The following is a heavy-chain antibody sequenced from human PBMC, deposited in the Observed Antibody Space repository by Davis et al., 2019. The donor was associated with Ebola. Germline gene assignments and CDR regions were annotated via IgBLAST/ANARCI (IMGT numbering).Heavy chain of an antibody. J-gene: IGHJ4*02. CDR3: VTWGPDYFDSSGYPTDFDY. Sequence: AASVKVSCKVSGYALSDLSMHWVRQALGKGLEWMGGFDPEDDETIKSQKFQGRLTLTEDTSTDTAYMELSSLRSDDTAVYYCVTWGPDYFDSSGYPTDFDYWGQGTLVTVSS. CDR1: GYALSDLS. V-gene: IGHV1-24*01. D-gene: IGHD3-22*01. CDR2: FDPEDDET.